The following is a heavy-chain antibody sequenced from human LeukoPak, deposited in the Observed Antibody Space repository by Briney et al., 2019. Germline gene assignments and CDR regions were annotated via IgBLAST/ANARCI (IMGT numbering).Heavy chain of an antibody. J-gene: IGHJ4*02. V-gene: IGHV4-59*01. CDR3: ARPTTVTGPFDY. D-gene: IGHD4-17*01. Sequence: SETLSLTCTVSGGSISSYYWSWIRQPPGKGLEWIGYIHYSGSTNYNPSLKSRVTISVDTSKNQFSLKLSSVTAADTAVYYCARPTTVTGPFDYWGQGTLVTVSS. CDR2: IHYSGST. CDR1: GGSISSYY.